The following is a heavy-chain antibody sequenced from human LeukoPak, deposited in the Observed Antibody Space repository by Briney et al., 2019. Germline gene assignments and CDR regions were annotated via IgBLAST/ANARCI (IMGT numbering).Heavy chain of an antibody. D-gene: IGHD3-10*01. V-gene: IGHV3-66*02. J-gene: IGHJ6*03. CDR1: GFTVSSNY. CDR3: ARGGFGDQTTYYYYYYMDV. CDR2: IYSGGST. Sequence: GGSLLLSCAASGFTVSSNYMSWVRQAPGKGVEWVSVIYSGGSTYYADSVKGRFTISRDNSKNTLYLQMNSLRAEDTAVYYCARGGFGDQTTYYYYYYMDVWGKGTTVTVSS.